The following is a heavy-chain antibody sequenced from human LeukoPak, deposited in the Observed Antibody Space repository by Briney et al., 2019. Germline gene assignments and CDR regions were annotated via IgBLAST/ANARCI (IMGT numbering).Heavy chain of an antibody. CDR2: IYTSGSA. V-gene: IGHV4-61*02. Sequence: SETLSLTCTVSGGSISSGGYYWSWIRQPAGKGLEWIGRIYTSGSANYNPSLKSRVTISVDTSKNQFSLKLSSVTAADTAVYYCARDHDSSVFDYWGQGTLVTVSS. J-gene: IGHJ4*02. D-gene: IGHD3-22*01. CDR3: ARDHDSSVFDY. CDR1: GGSISSGGYY.